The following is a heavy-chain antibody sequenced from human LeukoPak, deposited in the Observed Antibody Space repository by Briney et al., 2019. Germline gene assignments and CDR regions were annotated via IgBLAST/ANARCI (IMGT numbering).Heavy chain of an antibody. CDR3: AKEIWPTVTTPGHTYFDY. D-gene: IGHD4-17*01. CDR1: GFTFSSYK. Sequence: GGSLRLSCAASGFTFSSYKMNWVRQAPGKGLEWVSSISSSSSYIYYADSVKGRFTISRDNSKNTLYLQMISLRAEDTAVYYCAKEIWPTVTTPGHTYFDYWGQGTLVTVSS. V-gene: IGHV3-21*01. J-gene: IGHJ4*02. CDR2: ISSSSSYI.